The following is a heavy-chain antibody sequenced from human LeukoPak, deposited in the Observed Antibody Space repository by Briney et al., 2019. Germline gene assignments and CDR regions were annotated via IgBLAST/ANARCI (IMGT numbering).Heavy chain of an antibody. CDR3: ARDPRGGTVDY. CDR1: GFTFSSFW. D-gene: IGHD2-8*02. V-gene: IGHV3-7*01. J-gene: IGHJ4*02. Sequence: GGSLRLSCVMSGFTFSSFWLSWVRQAPGKGLEWVADIDQDGSGKYVDSVKGRFTISRDNARNSLFLQMNSLRAEDTAVYYCARDPRGGTVDYWGQGTLVTVSS. CDR2: IDQDGSGK.